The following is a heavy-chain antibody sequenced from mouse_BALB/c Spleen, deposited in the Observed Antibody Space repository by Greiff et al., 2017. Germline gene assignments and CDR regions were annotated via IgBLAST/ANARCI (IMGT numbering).Heavy chain of an antibody. Sequence: QVQLKESGAELVRPGSSVKISCKASGYAFSSYWMNWVKQRPGQGLEWIGQIYPGDGDTNYNGKFKGKATLTADKSSSTAYMQLSSLTSEDSAVYFCARKGQLGPLDYWGQGTTLTVSS. D-gene: IGHD3-2*01. CDR2: IYPGDGDT. V-gene: IGHV1-80*01. J-gene: IGHJ2*01. CDR3: ARKGQLGPLDY. CDR1: GYAFSSYW.